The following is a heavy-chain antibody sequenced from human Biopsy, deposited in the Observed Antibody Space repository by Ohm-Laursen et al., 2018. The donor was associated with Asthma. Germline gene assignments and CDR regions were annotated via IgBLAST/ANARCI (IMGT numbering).Heavy chain of an antibody. V-gene: IGHV1-69*13. CDR3: ARKAGSCISRTCYSLDF. CDR1: GGTFNTYV. Sequence: SVKVSCKSLGGTFNTYVIGWVRQAPGQGLEWMGGINSVDGTTTFPQKFQDRVTITADDSPSTVYMELSSLRSEDTAVYYCARKAGSCISRTCYSLDFWGQGTLVTVSS. J-gene: IGHJ4*02. CDR2: INSVDGTT. D-gene: IGHD2-2*01.